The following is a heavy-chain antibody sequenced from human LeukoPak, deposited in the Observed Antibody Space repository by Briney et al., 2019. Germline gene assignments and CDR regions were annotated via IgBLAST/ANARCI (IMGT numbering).Heavy chain of an antibody. J-gene: IGHJ4*02. CDR1: GGSISSSSYY. CDR2: IYYSGST. V-gene: IGHV4-39*01. CDR3: ARGRMGVVVVAGPYYFDY. Sequence: PSETLSLTCTVSGGSISSSSYYWGWIRQPPGKGLEWIGSIYYSGSTYYNPSLKSRVTISVDTSKNQFSLKLSSVTAADTAVYYCARGRMGVVVVAGPYYFDYWGQGTLVTVSS. D-gene: IGHD2-15*01.